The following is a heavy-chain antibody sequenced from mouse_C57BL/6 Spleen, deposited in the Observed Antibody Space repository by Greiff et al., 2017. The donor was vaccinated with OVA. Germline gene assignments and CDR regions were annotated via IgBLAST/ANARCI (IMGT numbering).Heavy chain of an antibody. CDR1: EYEFPSHD. D-gene: IGHD1-1*01. V-gene: IGHV5-2*01. Sequence: EVQGVESGGGLVQPGESLKLSCESNEYEFPSHDMSWVRKTPEKRLELVAAINSDGGSTYYPDTMERRFIISRDNTKKTLYLQMSSLRSEDTAMYYCARVPLYGSSSAWFAYWGQGTLVTVSA. CDR2: INSDGGST. CDR3: ARVPLYGSSSAWFAY. J-gene: IGHJ3*01.